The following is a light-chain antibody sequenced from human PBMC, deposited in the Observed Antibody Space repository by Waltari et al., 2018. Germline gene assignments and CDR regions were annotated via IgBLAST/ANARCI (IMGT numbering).Light chain of an antibody. CDR3: SSYTATRHYV. J-gene: IGLJ1*01. CDR1: SSDVGGYNF. V-gene: IGLV2-14*03. Sequence: QSALTQPASVSGSPGQSITISCTGTSSDVGGYNFVSWYQQYPGKAPKLVIYDVSARPSGASDRFSGSKSGNTASLVISGLQPEDEADYYCSSYTATRHYVFGTGTKVTV. CDR2: DVS.